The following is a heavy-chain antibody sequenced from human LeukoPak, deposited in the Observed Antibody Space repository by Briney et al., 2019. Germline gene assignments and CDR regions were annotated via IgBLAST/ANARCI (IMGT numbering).Heavy chain of an antibody. D-gene: IGHD3-3*01. CDR3: ARDPAKFWSGHDY. J-gene: IGHJ4*02. CDR2: ISYDGSNK. V-gene: IGHV3-30*03. Sequence: GGSLRLSCTASGFTFSSYGMHWVRQAPGKGLEWVAVISYDGSNKYYADSVKGRFTISRDNSKNTLYVQMNSLRAENTAVYYCARDPAKFWSGHDYWGQGTLVTVSS. CDR1: GFTFSSYG.